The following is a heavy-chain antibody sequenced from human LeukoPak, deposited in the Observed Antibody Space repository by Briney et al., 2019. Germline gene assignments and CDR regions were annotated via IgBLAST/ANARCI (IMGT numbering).Heavy chain of an antibody. Sequence: GGSLRLSCAASGFTFSTYSMNWVRQAPGKGLEWVSSISRSDYYIYYADSVKGRFTISRDNAKTSLYLQMVSLRAEDTAVYYCARGGYYDSSGWDFDYWGQGTLVTVSS. CDR3: ARGGYYDSSGWDFDY. CDR1: GFTFSTYS. D-gene: IGHD3-22*01. J-gene: IGHJ4*02. V-gene: IGHV3-21*01. CDR2: ISRSDYYI.